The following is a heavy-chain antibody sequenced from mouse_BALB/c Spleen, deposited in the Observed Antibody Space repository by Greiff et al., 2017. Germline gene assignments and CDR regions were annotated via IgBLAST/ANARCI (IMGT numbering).Heavy chain of an antibody. V-gene: IGHV1-7*01. J-gene: IGHJ3*01. D-gene: IGHD2-1*01. Sequence: QVQLQQSGAELAKPGASVKMSCKASGYTFTSYWMHWVKQRPGQGLEWIGYINPSTGYTEYNQKFKDKATLTADKSSSTAYMQLSSLTSEDSAVYDCARFYGNYLFAYWGQGTLVTVSA. CDR1: GYTFTSYW. CDR3: ARFYGNYLFAY. CDR2: INPSTGYT.